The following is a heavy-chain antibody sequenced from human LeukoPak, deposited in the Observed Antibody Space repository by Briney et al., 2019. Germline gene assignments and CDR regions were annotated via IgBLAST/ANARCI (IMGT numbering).Heavy chain of an antibody. V-gene: IGHV3-48*01. CDR2: IHESSGDV. Sequence: GGSLRLSCVASGLDFSKYNMNWVRQVPGKGLEWVSCIHESSGDVYYADSVKGRFTISRDNARNSLSLQMSSLRAEDTAVYCCTRGLYYPPQYFDPWGQGALVTVSS. CDR1: GLDFSKYN. CDR3: TRGLYYPPQYFDP. D-gene: IGHD3-16*01. J-gene: IGHJ5*02.